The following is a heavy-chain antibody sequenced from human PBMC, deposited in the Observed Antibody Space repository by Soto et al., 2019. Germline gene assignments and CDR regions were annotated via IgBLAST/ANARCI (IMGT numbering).Heavy chain of an antibody. Sequence: KVSCKAYDFLFSSYLIGWVRQMPGKGLEWMGIIYPGDSDTRYSPSFQGQVTMSTDKSISTAYLQWSSLKASDTAIYYCARNLDRLEYYGMDVWGQGTTVTVSS. CDR3: ARNLDRLEYYGMDV. CDR2: IYPGDSDT. CDR1: DFLFSSYL. V-gene: IGHV5-51*01. J-gene: IGHJ6*02. D-gene: IGHD3-16*01.